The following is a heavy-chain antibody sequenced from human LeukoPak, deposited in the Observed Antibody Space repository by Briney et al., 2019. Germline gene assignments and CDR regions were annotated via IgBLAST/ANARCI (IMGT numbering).Heavy chain of an antibody. CDR1: GFTFSSYE. V-gene: IGHV3-48*03. Sequence: GGSLRLSCVASGFTFSSYEMNWVRQAPGRGLEWVSYMSFSGSTIYYADSVKGRFTISRYNAKNSLYLQMNSLRAEDTAVYYCARGYSSYYPDAFDIWGQGTMVTVSS. J-gene: IGHJ3*02. CDR3: ARGYSSYYPDAFDI. D-gene: IGHD5-12*01. CDR2: MSFSGSTI.